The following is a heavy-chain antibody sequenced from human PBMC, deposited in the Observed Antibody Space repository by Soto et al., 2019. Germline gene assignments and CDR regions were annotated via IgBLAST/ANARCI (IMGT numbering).Heavy chain of an antibody. Sequence: PGGSLRLSCAASGFTFSSYAMSWVRQAPGKGLEWVSAISGSGGSTYYADSVKGRFTISRDNSKNTLYLQMNSLRAEDTAVYYCAKEAADSSGYYYSTKPDAFDIWGQGTMVTVSS. CDR1: GFTFSSYA. CDR2: ISGSGGST. J-gene: IGHJ3*02. D-gene: IGHD3-22*01. V-gene: IGHV3-23*01. CDR3: AKEAADSSGYYYSTKPDAFDI.